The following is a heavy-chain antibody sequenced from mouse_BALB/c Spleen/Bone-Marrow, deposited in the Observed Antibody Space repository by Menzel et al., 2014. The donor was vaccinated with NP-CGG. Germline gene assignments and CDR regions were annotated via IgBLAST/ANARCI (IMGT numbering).Heavy chain of an antibody. Sequence: DVKLVESGPSLVKPSQTLSLTCSVTGDPITSGYWNWIRKVPGNKLEYMGYISNSGSTYYNPSLKSRISITRDTSKNQYYLQLNSVTTEDTATYYCASWGFAYWGQGTLVTVSA. D-gene: IGHD4-1*01. CDR2: ISNSGST. J-gene: IGHJ3*01. CDR1: GDPITSGY. V-gene: IGHV3-8*02. CDR3: ASWGFAY.